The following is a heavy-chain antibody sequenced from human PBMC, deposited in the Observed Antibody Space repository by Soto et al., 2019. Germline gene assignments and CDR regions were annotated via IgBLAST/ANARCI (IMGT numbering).Heavy chain of an antibody. CDR2: IWYDGSNK. Sequence: FLRLSCGASGFTFSSYGMHWVRQAPGKGLEWVAVIWYDGSNKYYADSVKGRFTISGDNSKNTLYLQMNSLRAEDTAVYYCVAAAGTLGGRYYYYGMDVWGQGTTVTVSS. CDR1: GFTFSSYG. CDR3: VAAAGTLGGRYYYYGMDV. J-gene: IGHJ6*02. D-gene: IGHD6-13*01. V-gene: IGHV3-33*01.